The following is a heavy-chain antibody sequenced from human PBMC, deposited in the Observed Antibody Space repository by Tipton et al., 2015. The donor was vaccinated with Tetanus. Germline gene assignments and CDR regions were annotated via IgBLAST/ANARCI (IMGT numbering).Heavy chain of an antibody. CDR3: ARDRGRESYGFGGCFGY. Sequence: TLSLTCSVSGASISSGGYYWSWVRQHPEKGLERIGYVYYSGSNSYYNPSLKSRVTVSLDTSKNQFFLKLRSVTAADTAVYFCARDRGRESYGFGGCFGYWGQGRLVTVSS. CDR2: VYYSGSNS. V-gene: IGHV4-31*03. D-gene: IGHD3-16*02. J-gene: IGHJ4*02. CDR1: GASISSGGYY.